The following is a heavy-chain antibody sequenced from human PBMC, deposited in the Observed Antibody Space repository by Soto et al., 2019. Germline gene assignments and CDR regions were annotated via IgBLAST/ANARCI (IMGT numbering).Heavy chain of an antibody. J-gene: IGHJ4*02. D-gene: IGHD2-2*03. V-gene: IGHV1-18*01. CDR2: SSAYNGNT. CDR3: ARGGLGIVVVPAAMWGHNYFDY. CDR1: GYTFTSYG. Sequence: QVQLVQSGAEVKKPGASVKVSCKASGYTFTSYGISWVRQAPGQGLEWMGWSSAYNGNTNYAQKLQGRVTMTAATTTSTAYMARRSLRSDDTAVYYCARGGLGIVVVPAAMWGHNYFDYWGQGTLVTVSS.